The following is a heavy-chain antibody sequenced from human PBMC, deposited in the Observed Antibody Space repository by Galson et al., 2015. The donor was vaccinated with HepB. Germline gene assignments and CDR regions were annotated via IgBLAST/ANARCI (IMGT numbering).Heavy chain of an antibody. CDR3: ARGHSPHYYGSGSYYSQPLY. Sequence: SVKVSCKASGGTFSSYAISWVRQAPGQGLEWMGGIIPIFGTANYAQKFQGRVTITADESTSTAYMELSSLRSEDTAVYYCARGHSPHYYGSGSYYSQPLYWGQGTLVTVSS. CDR2: IIPIFGTA. D-gene: IGHD3-10*01. CDR1: GGTFSSYA. V-gene: IGHV1-69*13. J-gene: IGHJ4*02.